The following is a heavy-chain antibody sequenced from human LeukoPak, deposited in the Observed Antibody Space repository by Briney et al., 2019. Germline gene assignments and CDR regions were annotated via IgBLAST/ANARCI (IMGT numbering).Heavy chain of an antibody. CDR2: IKFDGTAT. Sequence: GGSLRLSCSGFGFTFRSFWMGWVRQAPGKGLEWVANIKFDGTATNYVDSVRGRFTISRDNAKNSVHLQMNTLRAEDTAVYYCTSFFETNWGQGTLVTVSS. J-gene: IGHJ4*02. CDR1: GFTFRSFW. CDR3: TSFFETN. D-gene: IGHD2/OR15-2a*01. V-gene: IGHV3-7*03.